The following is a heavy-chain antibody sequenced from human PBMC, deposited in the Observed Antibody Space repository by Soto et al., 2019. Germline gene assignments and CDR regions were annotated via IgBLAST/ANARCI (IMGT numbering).Heavy chain of an antibody. CDR1: GGTFSSYA. Sequence: ASVKVSCKASGGTFSSYAISWVRQAPGQGLEWMGGIIPIFGTANYAQKFQGRVTITADKSTSTAYMELSSLRSEDTAVYYCARDPGDYGSGSYSDWGQGTLVTVSS. D-gene: IGHD3-10*01. CDR2: IIPIFGTA. V-gene: IGHV1-69*06. J-gene: IGHJ4*02. CDR3: ARDPGDYGSGSYSD.